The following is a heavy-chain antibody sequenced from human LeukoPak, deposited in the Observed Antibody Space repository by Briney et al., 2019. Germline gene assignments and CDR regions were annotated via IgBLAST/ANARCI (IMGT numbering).Heavy chain of an antibody. CDR3: ARDLRRYGGNSKNDY. D-gene: IGHD4-23*01. CDR1: GGSISSSSYY. J-gene: IGHJ4*02. CDR2: IYYSGST. Sequence: SETLSLTCTVSGGSISSSSYYWGWIRQPPGKGLEWIGSIYYSGSTYYNPSLKSRVTMSVDTSKNQFSLKLSSVTAADTAVYYCARDLRRYGGNSKNDYWGQGTLVTVSS. V-gene: IGHV4-39*07.